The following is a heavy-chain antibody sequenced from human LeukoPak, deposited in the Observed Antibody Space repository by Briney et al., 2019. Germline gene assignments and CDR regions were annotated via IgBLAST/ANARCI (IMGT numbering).Heavy chain of an antibody. CDR2: IYHSGST. V-gene: IGHV4-39*07. D-gene: IGHD6-19*01. CDR3: ARSASSSGRSNWFDP. Sequence: SETLSLTCTVSGGSISSSSYYWGWIRQPPGKGLEWIGSIYHSGSTYYNPSLKSRVTISVDTSKNQFSLKLSSVTAADTAVYYCARSASSSGRSNWFDPWGQGTLVTVSS. J-gene: IGHJ5*02. CDR1: GGSISSSSYY.